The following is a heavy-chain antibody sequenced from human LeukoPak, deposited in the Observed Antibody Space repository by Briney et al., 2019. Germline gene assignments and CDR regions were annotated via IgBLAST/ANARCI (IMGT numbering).Heavy chain of an antibody. CDR3: ARDKYSSSWYGAFDI. CDR2: INHSGST. J-gene: IGHJ3*02. CDR1: GGSFSGYY. Sequence: PSETLSLTCAVYGGSFSGYYWSWIRQPPGKGLEWIGEINHSGSTNYNPSLKSRVTISVDTSKNQFSLKLSSVTAADTAVYYCARDKYSSSWYGAFDIWGQGTMVTVSS. D-gene: IGHD6-13*01. V-gene: IGHV4-34*01.